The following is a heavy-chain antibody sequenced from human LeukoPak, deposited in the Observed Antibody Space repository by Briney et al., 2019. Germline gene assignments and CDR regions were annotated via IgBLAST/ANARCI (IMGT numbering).Heavy chain of an antibody. CDR2: INAGNGNT. J-gene: IGHJ6*02. D-gene: IGHD5-18*01. CDR3: AIFVDTAMVKYYYGMDV. V-gene: IGHV1-3*01. Sequence: GASVKVSCKASGYTFTSYAMHWVRQAPGQRLEWMGWINAGNGNTKYSQKFQGRVTITADESTSTAYMELSSLRSEDTAVYYCAIFVDTAMVKYYYGMDVWGQGTTVTVSS. CDR1: GYTFTSYA.